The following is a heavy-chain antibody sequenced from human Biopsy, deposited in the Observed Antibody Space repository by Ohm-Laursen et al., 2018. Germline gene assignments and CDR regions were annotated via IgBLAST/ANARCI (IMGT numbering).Heavy chain of an antibody. CDR1: GGSISDDY. D-gene: IGHD6-19*01. V-gene: IGHV4-59*01. J-gene: IGHJ4*02. CDR3: ARGMRSSGWPFFDY. CDR2: VYIGGNT. Sequence: SETLSLTCTVSGGSISDDYWSWIRQPPGQGLEYIGFVYIGGNTNYNPSLKSRVTISVDMSRNQFSLKLDSVTAADTAVYYCARGMRSSGWPFFDYWGQGILVTVSS.